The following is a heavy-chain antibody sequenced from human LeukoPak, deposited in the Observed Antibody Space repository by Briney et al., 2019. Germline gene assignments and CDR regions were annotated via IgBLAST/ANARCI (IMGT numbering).Heavy chain of an antibody. CDR1: GFIISSYG. CDR3: AKDNGAYDYYFDY. V-gene: IGHV3-30*02. Sequence: GGSLRLSCAASGFIISSYGMHWVRQAPGKGLEWVAFIRYDGSNKYYVDSVKGRFTISRDNSKNTLYLQMNSLRAEDTAVYYCAKDNGAYDYYFDYWGQGTLVTVSS. CDR2: IRYDGSNK. J-gene: IGHJ4*02. D-gene: IGHD4/OR15-4a*01.